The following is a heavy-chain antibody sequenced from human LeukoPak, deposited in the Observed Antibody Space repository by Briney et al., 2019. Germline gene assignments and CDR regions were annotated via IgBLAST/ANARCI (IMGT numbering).Heavy chain of an antibody. CDR3: ATRGLSGYYYGMDV. D-gene: IGHD3/OR15-3a*01. CDR1: GFTVSRNY. J-gene: IGHJ6*02. V-gene: IGHV3-66*01. CDR2: ITSAGST. Sequence: GGSLRLSCAASGFTVSRNYMSWARLAPGKGLEWVSIITSAGSTHYATSVKGRFTIFRDNSKNTVYLQMNSLRAEDTAVYYCATRGLSGYYYGMDVWGQGTTVTVSS.